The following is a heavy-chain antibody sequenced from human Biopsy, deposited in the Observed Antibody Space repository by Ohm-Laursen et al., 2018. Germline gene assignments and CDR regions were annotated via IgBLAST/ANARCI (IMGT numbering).Heavy chain of an antibody. Sequence: SLRLSYTASGFTINSNYMNWARQAPGKGLEWVSVIYTGDITSYADSVKGRFTISRDISKNALYLHMNSLRAEDRGVYYCVRGLADGVHLNWGQGTLVAVSS. CDR1: GFTINSNY. D-gene: IGHD4-17*01. CDR3: VRGLADGVHLN. CDR2: IYTGDIT. J-gene: IGHJ4*02. V-gene: IGHV3-66*01.